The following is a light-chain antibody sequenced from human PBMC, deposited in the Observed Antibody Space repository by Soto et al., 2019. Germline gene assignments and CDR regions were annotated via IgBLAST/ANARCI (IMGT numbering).Light chain of an antibody. CDR2: GVT. V-gene: IGLV2-14*03. CDR3: CSYTSDLTPYV. CDR1: SSDIGGHDD. J-gene: IGLJ1*01. Sequence: QSVLTQPASVSGSPGQSITISCTGTSSDIGGHDDVSWYQQHPGKVPKLLIYGVTDRPSGVSNRFSGSKSGDVASLTISGLQAEDEADYYCCSYTSDLTPYVFRTGTKVTVL.